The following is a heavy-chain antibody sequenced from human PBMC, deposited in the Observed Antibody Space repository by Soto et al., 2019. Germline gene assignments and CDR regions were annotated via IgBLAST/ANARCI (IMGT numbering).Heavy chain of an antibody. J-gene: IGHJ4*02. V-gene: IGHV4-59*01. Sequence: SETLSLTCTVSGGSISSYYWSWIRQPPGKGLEWIGYIYYSGSTNYNPSLKSRVTISVDTSKNQFSLKLSSVTAADTAVYYCAMSTVVTGAFDYWGQGSLVNVSS. CDR2: IYYSGST. CDR1: GGSISSYY. CDR3: AMSTVVTGAFDY. D-gene: IGHD2-15*01.